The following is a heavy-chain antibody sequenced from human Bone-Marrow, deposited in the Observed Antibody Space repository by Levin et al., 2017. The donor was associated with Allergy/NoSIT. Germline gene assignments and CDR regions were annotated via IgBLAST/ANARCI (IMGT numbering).Heavy chain of an antibody. V-gene: IGHV3-21*01. CDR2: ISSSSRHI. D-gene: IGHD5-24*01. Sequence: GESLKISCAASGFTFLSYTMAWVRQAPGKGLEWVSSISSSSRHIYYADSLKGRFTISRDNAKNSLYQQMSSLRVEDTAVYYCARGLRGMATITGVHSWGQGTLVTVSS. CDR1: GFTFLSYT. J-gene: IGHJ4*02. CDR3: ARGLRGMATITGVHS.